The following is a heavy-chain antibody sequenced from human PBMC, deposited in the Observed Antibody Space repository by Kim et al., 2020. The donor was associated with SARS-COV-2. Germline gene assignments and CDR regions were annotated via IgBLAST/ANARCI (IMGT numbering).Heavy chain of an antibody. CDR3: ASNYIDYGSGSYTFDY. J-gene: IGHJ4*02. D-gene: IGHD3-10*01. Sequence: DSVKGRFTISGDNSKNTLYLQMNSLRAEDTAVYYCASNYIDYGSGSYTFDYWGQGTLVTVSS. V-gene: IGHV3-30*07.